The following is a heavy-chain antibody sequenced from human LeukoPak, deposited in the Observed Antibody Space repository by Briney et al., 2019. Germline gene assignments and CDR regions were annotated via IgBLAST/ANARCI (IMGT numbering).Heavy chain of an antibody. Sequence: GSLRLSCAASGFTFSNAWMNWVRQAPGKGLEWVGFIRTETYGGTTEYAASVKGRFTISRDDSKSIAYLQMNSLKTEDTAVYYCTRSVAGTWYYFDYWGQGTLVTVSS. V-gene: IGHV3-49*04. CDR3: TRSVAGTWYYFDY. J-gene: IGHJ4*02. CDR1: GFTFSNAW. D-gene: IGHD6-19*01. CDR2: IRTETYGGTT.